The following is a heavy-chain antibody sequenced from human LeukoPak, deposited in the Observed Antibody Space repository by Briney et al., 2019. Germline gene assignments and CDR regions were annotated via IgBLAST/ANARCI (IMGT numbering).Heavy chain of an antibody. CDR2: ISYDGSNK. Sequence: AVISYDGSNKYYADSVKGRFTISRDNSKNTLYLQMNSLRAEDTAVYYCGSSGWSRGGFDPWGQGTLVTVSS. D-gene: IGHD6-19*01. CDR3: GSSGWSRGGFDP. J-gene: IGHJ5*02. V-gene: IGHV3-30-3*01.